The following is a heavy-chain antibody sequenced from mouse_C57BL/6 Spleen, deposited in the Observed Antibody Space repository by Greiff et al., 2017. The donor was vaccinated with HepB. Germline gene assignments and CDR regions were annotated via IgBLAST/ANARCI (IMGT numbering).Heavy chain of an antibody. J-gene: IGHJ3*01. V-gene: IGHV1-26*01. Sequence: QLKQSGPELVKPGASVKISCKASGYTFTDYYMNWVKQSHGKSLEWIGDINPNNGGTSYNQKFKGKATLTVDKSSSTAYMELRSLTSEDSAVYYCARSFLYYGSSFFAYWGQGTLVTVSA. CDR3: ARSFLYYGSSFFAY. D-gene: IGHD1-1*01. CDR1: GYTFTDYY. CDR2: INPNNGGT.